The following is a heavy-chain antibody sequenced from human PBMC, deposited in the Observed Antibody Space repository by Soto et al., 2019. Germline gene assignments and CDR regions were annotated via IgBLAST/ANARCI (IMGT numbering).Heavy chain of an antibody. J-gene: IGHJ6*02. V-gene: IGHV1-8*01. CDR3: ARGNPFNYAGFDV. D-gene: IGHD3-16*01. Sequence: QAHLEQSGAELKRPGASVKVSCKASGYTFSDFDINWLRQASGQGPEWMGWMNAKSGDTFFAQRFQGKFNMTGDTSLRTAYMEVGSLTSDDTAIYYCARGNPFNYAGFDVWGQGTTVAVSS. CDR1: GYTFSDFD. CDR2: MNAKSGDT.